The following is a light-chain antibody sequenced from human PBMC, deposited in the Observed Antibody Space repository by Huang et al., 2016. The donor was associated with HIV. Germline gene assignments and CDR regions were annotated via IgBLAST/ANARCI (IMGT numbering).Light chain of an antibody. CDR3: QQTDNPPRT. J-gene: IGKJ1*01. Sequence: DIQMTQSPSSLSASVGDRVTIACRASQSIREFLNWYQQKPGEAPKLLMHSASSLQSGVPSRFSGSGSGTDFTLTITSLQPEDFATYYCQQTDNPPRTFGQGTKVVIK. CDR2: SAS. V-gene: IGKV1-39*01. CDR1: QSIREF.